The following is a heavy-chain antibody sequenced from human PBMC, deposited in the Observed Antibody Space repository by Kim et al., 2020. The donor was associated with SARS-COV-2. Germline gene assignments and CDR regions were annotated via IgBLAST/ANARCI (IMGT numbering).Heavy chain of an antibody. J-gene: IGHJ5*02. D-gene: IGHD6-13*01. Sequence: YNPALKSRVTISVDPSKNPLSLRLSSVTAADTAVYYCARRSIAAAVFDPWGQGTLVTVSS. CDR3: ARRSIAAAVFDP. V-gene: IGHV4-39*01.